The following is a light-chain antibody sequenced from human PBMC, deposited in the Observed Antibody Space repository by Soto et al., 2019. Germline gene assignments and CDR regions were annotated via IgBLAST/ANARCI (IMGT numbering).Light chain of an antibody. CDR3: SSYTSSSTLV. CDR1: SSDVGVYNY. V-gene: IGLV2-14*01. Sequence: QSALTQPASVSGSPGQSITISCSGTSSDVGVYNYVSWYQQHPGKAPKVMIYEVTQRPSGVSDRFSGSKSGNTATLTISGLQAEDEADYYCSSYTSSSTLVFGGGTKLTVL. CDR2: EVT. J-gene: IGLJ3*02.